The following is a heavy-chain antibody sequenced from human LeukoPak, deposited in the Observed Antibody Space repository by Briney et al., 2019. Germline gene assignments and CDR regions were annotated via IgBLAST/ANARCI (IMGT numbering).Heavy chain of an antibody. J-gene: IGHJ3*02. CDR2: IIPICGTA. D-gene: IGHD5-18*01. CDR3: ASEAMADAFDI. CDR1: GGTFSSYA. Sequence: LVKVSCKASGGTFSSYAVSWVRQAAGQGPEWMGGIIPICGTANYAQKFQGRVTITTDESTSTAYMELSSLRSEDTAVYYCASEAMADAFDIWGQGTMVTVSS. V-gene: IGHV1-69*05.